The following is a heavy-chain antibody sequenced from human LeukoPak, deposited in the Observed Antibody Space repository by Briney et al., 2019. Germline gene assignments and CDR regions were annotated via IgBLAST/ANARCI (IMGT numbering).Heavy chain of an antibody. J-gene: IGHJ5*02. CDR1: GGSISINDYF. Sequence: PSETLSLTCAVSGGSISINDYFWAWIRQSPGEGLEWIGSVSYRGDTYYNPSLQSRVTISVDTPKNQFSLRLNSVTAADTALYYCARDSLRIQSGTTPWGQGTLVTVSS. V-gene: IGHV4-39*07. CDR2: VSYRGDT. CDR3: ARDSLRIQSGTTP. D-gene: IGHD1-1*01.